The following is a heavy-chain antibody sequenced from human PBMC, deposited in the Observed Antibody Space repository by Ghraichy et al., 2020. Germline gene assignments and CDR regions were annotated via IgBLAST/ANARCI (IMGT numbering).Heavy chain of an antibody. CDR3: ARLPDYYDSSGYYIHYFDY. J-gene: IGHJ4*02. D-gene: IGHD3-22*01. CDR1: GGSISSSSYY. CDR2: IYYSGST. V-gene: IGHV4-39*01. Sequence: SETLSLTCTVSGGSISSSSYYWGWIRQPPGKGLEWIGSIYYSGSTYYNPSLKSRVTISVDTSKNQFSLKLSSVTAADTAVYYLARLPDYYDSSGYYIHYFDYWGQGTLVTVSS.